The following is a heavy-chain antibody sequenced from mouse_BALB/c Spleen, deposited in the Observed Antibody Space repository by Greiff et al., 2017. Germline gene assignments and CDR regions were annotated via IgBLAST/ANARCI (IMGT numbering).Heavy chain of an antibody. Sequence: EVQLVESGGGLVKPGGSLKLSCAASGFTFSSYAMSWVRQTPEKRLEWVASISSGGSTYYPDSVKGRFTISRDNARNNLYLQMSSLRSEDTAMYYCAREGYYGSSFNFDYWGQGTTLTVSS. CDR3: AREGYYGSSFNFDY. CDR2: ISSGGST. J-gene: IGHJ2*01. CDR1: GFTFSSYA. V-gene: IGHV5-6-5*01. D-gene: IGHD1-1*01.